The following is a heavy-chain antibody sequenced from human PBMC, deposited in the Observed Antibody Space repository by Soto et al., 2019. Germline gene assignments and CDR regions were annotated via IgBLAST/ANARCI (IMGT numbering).Heavy chain of an antibody. D-gene: IGHD1-26*01. V-gene: IGHV3-23*01. CDR1: GFTFSTYV. Sequence: EMHLLESGGGLVQPGGSLRLSFPASGFTFSTYVLSWIPQAPGKGLEWVSSITGNSDEIFYAYSVRGRFTISRDNSNSRVYMQMNSLRAEDTALYYCVKRGANWGAFDVWGQGTVVTVSS. CDR2: ITGNSDEI. CDR3: VKRGANWGAFDV. J-gene: IGHJ3*01.